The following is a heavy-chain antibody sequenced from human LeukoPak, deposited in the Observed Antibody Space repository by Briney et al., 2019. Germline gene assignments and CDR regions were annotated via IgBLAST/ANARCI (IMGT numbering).Heavy chain of an antibody. CDR1: GGSISSYY. D-gene: IGHD3-10*01. J-gene: IGHJ4*02. CDR3: ARGRVPTSGTYQYYFDY. Sequence: SETLSLTCTVSGGSISSYYWSWIRQPPGKGLEWIGYIYYSGSANYNPSLKSRVTISVDTSKNQLSLKLSSVTAADTAVYYCARGRVPTSGTYQYYFDYWGQGTLVTVSS. CDR2: IYYSGSA. V-gene: IGHV4-59*01.